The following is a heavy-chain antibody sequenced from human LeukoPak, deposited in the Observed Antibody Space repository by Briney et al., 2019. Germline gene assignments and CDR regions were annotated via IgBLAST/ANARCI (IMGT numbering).Heavy chain of an antibody. Sequence: PGGSLRLSCAASGFAFSDYSMNWVRQAPGKGLEWIANTRGSGSGMGSGSYYAGAVEGRFTISRDNAKSSLYLQMNSLRAEDTAFYFCARDDNWGFDYWGQGALVTVSS. CDR2: TRGSGSGMGSGS. CDR1: GFAFSDYS. J-gene: IGHJ4*02. CDR3: ARDDNWGFDY. V-gene: IGHV3-21*05. D-gene: IGHD7-27*01.